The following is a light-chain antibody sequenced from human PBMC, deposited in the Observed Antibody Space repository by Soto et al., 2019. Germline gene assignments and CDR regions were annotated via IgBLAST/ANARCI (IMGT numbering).Light chain of an antibody. CDR1: QSVYSTY. J-gene: IGKJ1*01. CDR3: QQYGSSRK. CDR2: DTS. V-gene: IGKV3-20*01. Sequence: EIVLTQSPGTLSLSPGERATLSCRASQSVYSTYLAWYQQKPGQAPRLLIYDTSSRATGIPDRFSGSGSGTDFTLTISRLEPEDFAVYYCQQYGSSRKFGQGTKVDIK.